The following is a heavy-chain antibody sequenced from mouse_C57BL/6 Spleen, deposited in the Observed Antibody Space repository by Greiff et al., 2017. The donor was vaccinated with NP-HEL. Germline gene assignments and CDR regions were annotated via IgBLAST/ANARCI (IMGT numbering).Heavy chain of an antibody. J-gene: IGHJ2*01. Sequence: VQLQQSGPELVKPGASVKISCKASGYAFSSSWMNWVKQRPGKGLEWIGRIYPGDGDTNYNGKFKGKATLTADKSSSTAYMQLSSLTSEDSAVYFCARAYDYDPHFDYWGQGTTLTVSS. CDR2: IYPGDGDT. D-gene: IGHD2-4*01. CDR1: GYAFSSSW. CDR3: ARAYDYDPHFDY. V-gene: IGHV1-82*01.